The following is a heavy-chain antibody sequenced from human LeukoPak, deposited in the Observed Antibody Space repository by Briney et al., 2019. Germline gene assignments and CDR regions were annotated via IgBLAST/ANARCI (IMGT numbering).Heavy chain of an antibody. D-gene: IGHD6-19*01. CDR3: ATSREVAGSHAFDI. CDR1: GYSFTNYW. J-gene: IGHJ3*02. CDR2: LYPGDSAS. V-gene: IGHV5-51*01. Sequence: NLGESLKISCQGSGYSFTNYWIGWVRQMPGKGLEWMGMLYPGDSASRFSPSFQGRVTMSVDRSINTAYLQWSSLRASDTAMYYCATSREVAGSHAFDIRGQGTVVTVSS.